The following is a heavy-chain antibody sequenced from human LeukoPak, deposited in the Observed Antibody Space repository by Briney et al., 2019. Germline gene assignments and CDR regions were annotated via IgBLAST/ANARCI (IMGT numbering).Heavy chain of an antibody. D-gene: IGHD6-19*01. Sequence: ASVKVSCKASGGTFSSYAISWVRQAPGQGLEWMGRIIPIFGTANYAQKFQGRVTMTTDTSTSTAYMELRSLRSDDTAVYYCARQDSSGWYIDYWGQGTLVTVSS. CDR3: ARQDSSGWYIDY. CDR1: GGTFSSYA. V-gene: IGHV1-69*05. J-gene: IGHJ4*02. CDR2: IIPIFGTA.